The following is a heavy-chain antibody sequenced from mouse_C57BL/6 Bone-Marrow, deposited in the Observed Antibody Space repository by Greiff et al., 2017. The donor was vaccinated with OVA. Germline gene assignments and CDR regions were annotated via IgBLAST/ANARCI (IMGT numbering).Heavy chain of an antibody. D-gene: IGHD4-1*01. J-gene: IGHJ4*01. V-gene: IGHV1-52*01. CDR2: IDPSDSET. Sequence: QVQLQQPGAELVRPGSSVKLSCKASGYTFTSYWMHWVKQRPIQGLEWIGNIDPSDSETHYNQKFKDKATLTVDKSSSTAYMQLSSLTSEDTAVYYCATPNCGRGAMDYWGQGTSVTVSS. CDR1: GYTFTSYW. CDR3: ATPNCGRGAMDY.